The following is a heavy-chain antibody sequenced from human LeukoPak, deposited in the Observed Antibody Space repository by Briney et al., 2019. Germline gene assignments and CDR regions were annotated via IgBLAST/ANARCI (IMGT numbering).Heavy chain of an antibody. V-gene: IGHV4-39*07. D-gene: IGHD2-15*01. CDR1: GGSISSSSYY. CDR2: IYYSGST. CDR3: ARDPAHCSGGSCYSEY. Sequence: SETLSLTCTVSGGSISSSSYYWGWIRQPPGKGLEWIGSIYYSGSTYYNPSLKSRVTISVDTSKNQFSLKLSSVTAADTAVYYCARDPAHCSGGSCYSEYWGQGTLVTVSS. J-gene: IGHJ4*02.